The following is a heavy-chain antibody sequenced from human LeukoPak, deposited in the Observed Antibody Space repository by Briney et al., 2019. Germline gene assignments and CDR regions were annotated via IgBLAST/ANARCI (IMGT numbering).Heavy chain of an antibody. V-gene: IGHV1-46*01. Sequence: ASVTVSCTASGYTFTSYYMHWVRQAPGQGLEWMGIINPSGGSTSYAQKFQGRITMTRDTSTSTVYMELSSLRSEDTALYYCAREGSGGGSDYWGQGTLVTVSS. CDR1: GYTFTSYY. J-gene: IGHJ4*02. D-gene: IGHD6-19*01. CDR2: INPSGGST. CDR3: AREGSGGGSDY.